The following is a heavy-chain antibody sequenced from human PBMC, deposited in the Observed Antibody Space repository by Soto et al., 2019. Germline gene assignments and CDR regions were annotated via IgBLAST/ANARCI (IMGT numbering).Heavy chain of an antibody. Sequence: GGSLRLSCAASGFTFSSYGMHWVRQAPGKGLEWVAVIWYDGSNKYYADSVKGRFNISRDNSKNKLYLQMNSLRAEDTAVYYCARDEGSGSWSYGMDVWGQGTTVTVSS. CDR2: IWYDGSNK. V-gene: IGHV3-33*01. CDR3: ARDEGSGSWSYGMDV. D-gene: IGHD3-10*01. CDR1: GFTFSSYG. J-gene: IGHJ6*02.